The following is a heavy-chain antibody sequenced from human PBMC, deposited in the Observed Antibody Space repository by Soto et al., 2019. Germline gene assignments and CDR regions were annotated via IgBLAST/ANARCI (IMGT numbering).Heavy chain of an antibody. D-gene: IGHD1-1*01. CDR3: ARDNRWRVQGITSWWFDS. J-gene: IGHJ5*01. CDR2: VNPTGDGS. V-gene: IGHV1-46*02. Sequence: ASVKVSCKGSGFTFNNYWIHWVRQAPGQGPEWIGVVNPTGDGSISARRFQGRVSVTRDTSTTTAYLELSSLTLEDTAVYYCARDNRWRVQGITSWWFDSWGKGTLGTVSS. CDR1: GFTFNNYW.